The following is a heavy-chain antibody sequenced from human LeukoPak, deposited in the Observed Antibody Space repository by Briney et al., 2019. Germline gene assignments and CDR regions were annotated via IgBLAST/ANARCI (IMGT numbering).Heavy chain of an antibody. CDR3: ARAGGGLDY. D-gene: IGHD3-16*01. CDR2: INPNSGGT. V-gene: IGHV1-2*02. J-gene: IGHJ4*02. CDR1: GYTFTAYY. Sequence: ASVKVSCKASGYTFTAYYVHWVRQAPGQGLEWMGWINPNSGGTNYAQRFQGRVTMTRDTSISTAYMELSGLTSDDAAVYYCARAGGGLDYWGQETLVSVSS.